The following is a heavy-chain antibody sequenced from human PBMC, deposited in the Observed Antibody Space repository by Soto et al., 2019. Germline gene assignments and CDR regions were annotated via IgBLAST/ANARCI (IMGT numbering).Heavy chain of an antibody. CDR2: ISSSGDST. CDR3: AHPRCYCFFDGVDI. J-gene: IGHJ6*02. CDR1: GFIFSSYA. Sequence: PGGSVRLSCAASGFIFSSYAMNWIRQAPGKGLEWVSAISSSGDSTYYAESVRGRFSISRDNSINTLYLQMRSLRPEDTAVYYCAHPRCYCFFDGVDIWGQGTRGTVSS. D-gene: IGHD2-8*02. V-gene: IGHV3-23*01.